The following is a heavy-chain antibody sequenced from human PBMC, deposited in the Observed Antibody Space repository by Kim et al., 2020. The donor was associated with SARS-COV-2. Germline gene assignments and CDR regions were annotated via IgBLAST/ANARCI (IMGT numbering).Heavy chain of an antibody. V-gene: IGHV1-3*01. Sequence: GNGHTIYSLKFQGRVTFTTDTSASTAYMELSFLRSEDSAVYYCLGGFYFDYWGQGTLVTVSS. D-gene: IGHD3-16*01. J-gene: IGHJ4*02. CDR2: GNGHT. CDR3: LGGFYFDY.